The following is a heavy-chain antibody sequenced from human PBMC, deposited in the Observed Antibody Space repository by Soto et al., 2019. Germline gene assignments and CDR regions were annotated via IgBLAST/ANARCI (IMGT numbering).Heavy chain of an antibody. J-gene: IGHJ5*02. CDR2: VFSTGVT. V-gene: IGHV4-59*01. Sequence: QVQLQESGPGLVKPSETLSLSCSVSGGSLTNYYWSWIRQPPGKGLEWIGYVFSTGVTHYNPSLESRVTRSVDASKNQFSLKLNFVPTADTAVYFCARSSLEPTRRWFDPWGQGTLVTVSS. D-gene: IGHD6-6*01. CDR3: ARSSLEPTRRWFDP. CDR1: GGSLTNYY.